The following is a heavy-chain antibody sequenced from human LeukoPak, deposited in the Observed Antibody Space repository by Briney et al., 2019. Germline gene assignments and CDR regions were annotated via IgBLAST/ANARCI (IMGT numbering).Heavy chain of an antibody. V-gene: IGHV3-30*04. CDR3: AKDRALGYSGYDYSGYFDY. CDR1: GFTFSSYA. D-gene: IGHD5-12*01. Sequence: GGSLRPSCAASGFTFSSYAMHWVRQAPGKGLEWVAVISYDGSNKYYADSVKGRFTISRDNSKNTLYLQMNSLRAEDTAVYYCAKDRALGYSGYDYSGYFDYWSQGTLVTVSS. J-gene: IGHJ4*02. CDR2: ISYDGSNK.